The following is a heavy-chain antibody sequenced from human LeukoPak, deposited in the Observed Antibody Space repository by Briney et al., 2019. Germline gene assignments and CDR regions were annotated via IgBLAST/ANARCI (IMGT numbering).Heavy chain of an antibody. CDR3: AGAAPRGIIWYPY. D-gene: IGHD6-13*01. CDR2: IYHSGST. J-gene: IGHJ4*02. Sequence: SGTLSLTCAVSGAPISSNNWWWSWVRQPPGKGLEWIGEIYHSGSTNYNPSLKSRVTMSVDKSKNQFSLKLSSVTAADTAVYYGAGAAPRGIIWYPYWGQGTLVTVPS. V-gene: IGHV4-4*02. CDR1: GAPISSNNW.